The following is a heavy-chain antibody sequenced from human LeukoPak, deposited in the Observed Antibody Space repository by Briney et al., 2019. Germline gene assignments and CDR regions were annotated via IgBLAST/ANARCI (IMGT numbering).Heavy chain of an antibody. Sequence: GGSLRLSCAASGFTFSGYGVHWVRQAPDKGLEWVAVIWYDGNNKYYADSVKGRFTISRDNSKNTLYLQMNSLRAKDTAVYYCAKDWGYTTMVSYYFDYWGQGALVTVSS. J-gene: IGHJ4*02. CDR3: AKDWGYTTMVSYYFDY. CDR2: IWYDGNNK. V-gene: IGHV3-33*06. CDR1: GFTFSGYG. D-gene: IGHD5-18*01.